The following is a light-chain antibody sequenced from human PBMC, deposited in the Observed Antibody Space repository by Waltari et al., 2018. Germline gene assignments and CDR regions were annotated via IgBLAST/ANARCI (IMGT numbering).Light chain of an antibody. CDR1: QSVSRA. CDR3: QHYLRLPVT. CDR2: GAS. J-gene: IGKJ1*01. Sequence: EIVLTQSPGTLSLSLGERATLSCRASQSVSRALAWYPQNPGQAPRLLIYGASTRATGIPDRFSGSGSGTDFSLTISRLEPDDFAVYYCQHYLRLPVTFGQGTTVEI. V-gene: IGKV3-20*01.